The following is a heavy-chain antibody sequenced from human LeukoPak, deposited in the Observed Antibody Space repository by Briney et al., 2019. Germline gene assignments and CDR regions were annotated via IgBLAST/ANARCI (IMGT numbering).Heavy chain of an antibody. J-gene: IGHJ4*02. Sequence: KPGGSLRLSCAASGFTFSNAWMSWVRQAPGKGLEWVGRIKSKTDGGTTDYAAPVKGRFTISRDDSKNTLYLQMNSLKTEDTAVYYCTTGPNSCSSTSCRTGLDYWGQGTLVTVSS. V-gene: IGHV3-15*01. D-gene: IGHD2-2*01. CDR2: IKSKTDGGTT. CDR3: TTGPNSCSSTSCRTGLDY. CDR1: GFTFSNAW.